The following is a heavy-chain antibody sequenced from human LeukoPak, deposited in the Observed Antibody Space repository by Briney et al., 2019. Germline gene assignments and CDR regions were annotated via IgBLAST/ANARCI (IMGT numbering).Heavy chain of an antibody. CDR3: ARHGTKYSGSYRGSYYYYYYMDV. V-gene: IGHV4-34*01. CDR1: GGSFSGYY. D-gene: IGHD1-26*01. J-gene: IGHJ6*03. CDR2: INHSGST. Sequence: SETLSLTCAVYGGSFSGYYWSWIRQPPGKGLEWIGEINHSGSTNYNPSLKSRVTISVDTSKNQFSLKLSSVTAADTAVYYCARHGTKYSGSYRGSYYYYYYMDVWGKGTTVTVSS.